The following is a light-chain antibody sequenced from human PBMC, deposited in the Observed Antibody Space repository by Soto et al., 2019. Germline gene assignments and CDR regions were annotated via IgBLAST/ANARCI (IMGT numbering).Light chain of an antibody. CDR1: SRDVGSYNR. V-gene: IGLV2-18*02. J-gene: IGLJ3*02. Sequence: QSAPTQPPSVSGSPGQSVTISCTGTSRDVGSYNRVSWYQQPPGTAPRLLVYEVNNRPSGVPDRFSGSKSGNTASLTISGLQAEDEADYYCSSFTTSSTWVFGGGTKLTVL. CDR2: EVN. CDR3: SSFTTSSTWV.